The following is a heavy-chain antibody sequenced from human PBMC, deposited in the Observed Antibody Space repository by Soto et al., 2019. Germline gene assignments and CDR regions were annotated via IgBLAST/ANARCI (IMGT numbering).Heavy chain of an antibody. J-gene: IGHJ4*02. CDR2: ISYDGTNK. D-gene: IGHD7-27*01. V-gene: IGHV3-30-3*01. Sequence: QVQLVESVGGVVQPGRSLRLSCAASGFSFSISPMHWVRQAPGKGPEWVALISYDGTNKFYADSVKGRFTISRDNSKSTLYLQVDSLRPEDAAVYYCARDPKTSGGQHWAFNYFDSCGQGTLVTVSS. CDR1: GFSFSISP. CDR3: ARDPKTSGGQHWAFNYFDS.